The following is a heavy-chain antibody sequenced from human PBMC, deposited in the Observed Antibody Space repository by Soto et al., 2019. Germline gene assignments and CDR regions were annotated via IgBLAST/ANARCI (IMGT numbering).Heavy chain of an antibody. CDR1: GFTFSSYG. CDR3: ARDGGVGVVAVAIDVFDF. CDR2: IWYDGSNK. Sequence: GSLRLSCAPSGFTFSSYGMHWVRQAPGKGLEWVAVIWYDGSNKYYADSVKGRFTISRDNSKNTLYLQMNSLRAEDTAVYYCARDGGVGVVAVAIDVFDFWGKGTMVTVS. J-gene: IGHJ3*01. D-gene: IGHD2-15*01. V-gene: IGHV3-33*01.